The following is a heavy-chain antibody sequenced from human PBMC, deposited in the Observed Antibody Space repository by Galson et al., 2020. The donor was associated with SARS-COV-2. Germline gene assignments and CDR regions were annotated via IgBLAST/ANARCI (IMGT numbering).Heavy chain of an antibody. D-gene: IGHD3-22*01. CDR2: IWSHGSNQ. CDR1: GFPYSSYG. CDR3: ARGGGTMIVVANNFGY. V-gene: IGHV3-33*01. J-gene: IGHJ4*02. Sequence: QLGESLNISCAASGFPYSSYGMHWVRQAPGKGLEWVAVIWSHGSNQYYADSVKCRFTISRDNYKNTLYLQMNSLIAEDTAVDYCARGGGTMIVVANNFGYWGQGTLVTVSS.